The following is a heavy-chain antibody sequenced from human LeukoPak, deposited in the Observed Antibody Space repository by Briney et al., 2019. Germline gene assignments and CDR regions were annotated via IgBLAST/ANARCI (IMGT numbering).Heavy chain of an antibody. J-gene: IGHJ4*02. CDR2: ISSSSSYI. CDR1: GFTFSSYS. CDR3: ARDRRDRIAAAGIFDY. Sequence: GGSLRLSCAASGFTFSSYSMNWVRQAPGKGLEWVSSISSSSSYIYHAESVKGRFTISRDNAKNSLYLQMNSRRAEDTAVYYCARDRRDRIAAAGIFDYWGQGTLVTVSS. V-gene: IGHV3-21*01. D-gene: IGHD6-13*01.